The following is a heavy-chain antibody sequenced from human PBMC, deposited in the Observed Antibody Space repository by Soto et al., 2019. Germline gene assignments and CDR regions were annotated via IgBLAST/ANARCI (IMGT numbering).Heavy chain of an antibody. D-gene: IGHD3-10*01. V-gene: IGHV3-74*01. CDR1: GFTFSSYW. J-gene: IGHJ4*02. CDR2: ITSDGSST. Sequence: PGGSLRLSCAASGFTFSSYWMHWVRQAPGKGLVWVSRITSDGSSTSYADSVKGRFTISRDNAKNTLYLQMNSMRAEDTAVYYCARVLLWFGEIDYWGQGTLVTVSS. CDR3: ARVLLWFGEIDY.